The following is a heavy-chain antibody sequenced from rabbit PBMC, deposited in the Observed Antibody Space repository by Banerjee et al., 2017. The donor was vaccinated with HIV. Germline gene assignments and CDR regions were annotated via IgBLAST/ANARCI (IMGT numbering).Heavy chain of an antibody. CDR3: ARVGYTYGDGGDGYSKWGL. CDR1: GFDFSSNA. V-gene: IGHV1S47*01. J-gene: IGHJ3*01. CDR2: IYNGDGST. D-gene: IGHD6-1*01. Sequence: QEQLVESGGGVVQPEGSLTLTCKASGFDFSSNAMCWVRQAPGKGLEWIACIYNGDGSTYYASWVNGRFTISRSTSLNTVTLQMTSLTAADTATYFCARVGYTYGDGGDGYSKWGLWGQGTLVTVS.